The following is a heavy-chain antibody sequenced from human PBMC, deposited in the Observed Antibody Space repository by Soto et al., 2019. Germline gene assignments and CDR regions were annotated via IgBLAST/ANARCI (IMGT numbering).Heavy chain of an antibody. V-gene: IGHV3-23*01. CDR2: VSIGGST. CDR1: GFTFSSYA. CDR3: AKRRGGGGHFDY. D-gene: IGHD3-16*01. Sequence: DVQLLESGGGLVQPEGSLRLSCAASGFTFSSYAMGWVRQGPGKGLEWVAVVSIGGSTHYADSARGRFTISRDNSKNPLSLHLNSPTAEDTCVYFCAKRRGGGGHFDYWGQGALVTVSS. J-gene: IGHJ4*02.